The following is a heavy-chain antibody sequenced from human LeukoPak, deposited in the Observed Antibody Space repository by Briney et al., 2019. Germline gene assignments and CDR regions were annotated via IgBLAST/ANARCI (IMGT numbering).Heavy chain of an antibody. V-gene: IGHV4-39*01. D-gene: IGHD5-18*01. CDR2: IYYSGST. Sequence: SETLSLTRTVSGGSISSSSYYWGWIRQPPGKGLEWIGSIYYSGSTYYNPSLKSRVTISVDTSKNQFSLKLSSVTAADTAVYYCARVRGYSYGSKYYFDYWGQGTLVTVSS. J-gene: IGHJ4*02. CDR1: GGSISSSSYY. CDR3: ARVRGYSYGSKYYFDY.